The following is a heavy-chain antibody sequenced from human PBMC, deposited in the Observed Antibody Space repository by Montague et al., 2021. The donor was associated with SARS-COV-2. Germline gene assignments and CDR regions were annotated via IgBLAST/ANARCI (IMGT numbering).Heavy chain of an antibody. Sequence: SLRLSCPASGFTFSSYPMHWVRQAPGKGLEWVADITYDGSNKYYADSVKGRFTISRDNSKNTLYLQMNSLRAEDTAVYYCAREPDSLGDAFDIWGQGTMVTVSS. V-gene: IGHV3-30-3*01. CDR3: AREPDSLGDAFDI. J-gene: IGHJ3*02. D-gene: IGHD3-3*01. CDR1: GFTFSSYP. CDR2: ITYDGSNK.